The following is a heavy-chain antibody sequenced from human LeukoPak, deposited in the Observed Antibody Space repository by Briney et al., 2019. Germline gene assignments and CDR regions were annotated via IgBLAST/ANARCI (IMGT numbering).Heavy chain of an antibody. Sequence: QAGGSLRLSCAPSGFTFSSYWMSWVRQAPGKGLEWVANIKQDGSEKYYVDSVKGRFTISRDNAKNSLYLQMNSLRAEDTAVYYCARALWGPEDYYYMDVWGKGTTVTVSS. CDR2: IKQDGSEK. D-gene: IGHD2-21*01. CDR1: GFTFSSYW. J-gene: IGHJ6*03. CDR3: ARALWGPEDYYYMDV. V-gene: IGHV3-7*01.